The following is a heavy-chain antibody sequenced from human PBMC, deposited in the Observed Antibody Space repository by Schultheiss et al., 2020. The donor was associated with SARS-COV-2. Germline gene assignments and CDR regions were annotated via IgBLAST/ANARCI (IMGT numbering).Heavy chain of an antibody. CDR2: ISGSGGST. Sequence: GGSLRLSCAASGFRFIYDYMNWVRQAPGKGLEWVSGISGSGGSTYYADSVKGRFTISRDNAKNSLYLQMNSLRAEDTAVYYCARDSEYGDYVIDYWGQGTLVTVSS. J-gene: IGHJ4*02. V-gene: IGHV3-11*04. D-gene: IGHD4-17*01. CDR3: ARDSEYGDYVIDY. CDR1: GFRFIYDY.